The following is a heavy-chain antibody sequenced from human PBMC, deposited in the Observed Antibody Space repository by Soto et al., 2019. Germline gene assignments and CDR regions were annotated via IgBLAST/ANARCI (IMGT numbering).Heavy chain of an antibody. CDR3: ARVGSGYVRGFDY. J-gene: IGHJ4*02. V-gene: IGHV4-59*01. Sequence: SETLSLTCTVSGGPISNYYWSWIRQPPGKGLEWIGYIYFTGSTRYNSSLKSRVTISVDTSKNQFSLKLYSVTAADTAVYYCARVGSGYVRGFDYWGQGILVTVSS. CDR1: GGPISNYY. D-gene: IGHD5-12*01. CDR2: IYFTGST.